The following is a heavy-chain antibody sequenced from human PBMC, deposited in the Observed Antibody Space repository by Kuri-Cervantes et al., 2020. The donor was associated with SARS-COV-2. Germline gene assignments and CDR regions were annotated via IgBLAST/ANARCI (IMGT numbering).Heavy chain of an antibody. J-gene: IGHJ6*02. CDR2: INPSGGGT. V-gene: IGHV1-46*01. CDR3: ARDEVVRGVQYGMDV. Sequence: ASVKVSCKASGYTFTSDYMHWVRQAPGQGLEWMGAINPSGGGTTYGQKFQGRVTMARDTSTSTVYMELRSLRSDDTAVYYCARDEVVRGVQYGMDVWGQGTTVTVSS. CDR1: GYTFTSDY. D-gene: IGHD3-10*01.